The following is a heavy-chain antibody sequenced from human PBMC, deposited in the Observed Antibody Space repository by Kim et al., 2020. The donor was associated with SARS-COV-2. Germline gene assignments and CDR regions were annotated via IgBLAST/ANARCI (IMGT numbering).Heavy chain of an antibody. V-gene: IGHV4-34*01. CDR2: INHSGST. CDR1: GGSFSGYY. D-gene: IGHD3-10*01. CDR3: ARVKSDYGSGRQDY. Sequence: SETLSLTCAVYGGSFSGYYWSWIRQPPGKGLEWIGEINHSGSTNYNPSLKSRVTISVDTSKNQFSLKLSSVTAADTAVYYCARVKSDYGSGRQDYWGQGTLVTVSS. J-gene: IGHJ4*02.